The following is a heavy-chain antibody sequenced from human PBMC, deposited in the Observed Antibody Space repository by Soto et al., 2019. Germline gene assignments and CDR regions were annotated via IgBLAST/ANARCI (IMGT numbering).Heavy chain of an antibody. CDR1: GGSISSSNW. CDR2: IYHSGST. V-gene: IGHV4-4*02. J-gene: IGHJ4*02. Sequence: PSETLSLTCAVSGGSISSSNWWSWVRQPPGKGLEWIGKIYHSGSTNYNPPLKSRVTISVDKSKNQFSLKLSSVTAADTAVYYCARVYMVRGTIIRYFDYWGQGTLVTVS. CDR3: ARVYMVRGTIIRYFDY. D-gene: IGHD3-10*01.